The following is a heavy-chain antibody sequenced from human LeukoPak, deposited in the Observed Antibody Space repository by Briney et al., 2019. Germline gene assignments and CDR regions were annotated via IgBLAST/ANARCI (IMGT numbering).Heavy chain of an antibody. V-gene: IGHV3-11*01. CDR3: ARSIGLTGGGVDV. Sequence: PGGSLRLSCAASGFTFRDYNMNWVRQAPGQGLECVSYITDSGSSIHYADSVNGRFTISRDNAKNSLYLQMNSLRAEDSAVYYCARSIGLTGGGVDVWGRGTTVTVSS. J-gene: IGHJ6*02. D-gene: IGHD3-9*01. CDR1: GFTFRDYN. CDR2: ITDSGSSI.